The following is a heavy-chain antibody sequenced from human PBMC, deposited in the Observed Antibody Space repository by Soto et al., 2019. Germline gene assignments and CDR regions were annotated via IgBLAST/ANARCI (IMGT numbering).Heavy chain of an antibody. Sequence: GSLRLPCAASGFSFRRYNTNWVLQAPLKGLEWVSSITGSGSYLYYADSLKGRFTISRDNANNSLYLQMNSLRAEDTAVYYRARDFIYDILTEGFDPWGQGTLVTVSS. V-gene: IGHV3-21*01. D-gene: IGHD3-9*01. J-gene: IGHJ5*02. CDR2: ITGSGSYL. CDR3: ARDFIYDILTEGFDP. CDR1: GFSFRRYN.